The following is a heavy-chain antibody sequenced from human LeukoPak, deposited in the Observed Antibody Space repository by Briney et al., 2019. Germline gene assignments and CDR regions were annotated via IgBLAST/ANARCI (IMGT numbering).Heavy chain of an antibody. D-gene: IGHD5-24*01. CDR3: ARAGRWLQPMNY. Sequence: GGSLRLSCAASGFTVSSNCMSWVRQAPGKGLEWVSVIYSGGSTYYADSVKGRFTISRDNSKNTLYLQMNSLRAEDTAVYYCARAGRWLQPMNYWGQGTLVTVSS. CDR2: IYSGGST. CDR1: GFTVSSNC. V-gene: IGHV3-66*02. J-gene: IGHJ4*02.